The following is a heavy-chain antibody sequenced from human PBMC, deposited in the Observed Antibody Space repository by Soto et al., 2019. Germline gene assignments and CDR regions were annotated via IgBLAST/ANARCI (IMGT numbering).Heavy chain of an antibody. V-gene: IGHV4-59*01. CDR1: GGSIRSYY. Sequence: SETLSLTRPIPGGSIRSYYWSWIREPPGKGLEWIGYMYNTGSTIYNPSLKSRVTISVDTSKNQFSLKLNSVTAADTAVYYCARRGVYSGYDSDYWGQGTLVTVSS. D-gene: IGHD5-12*01. J-gene: IGHJ4*02. CDR2: MYNTGST. CDR3: ARRGVYSGYDSDY.